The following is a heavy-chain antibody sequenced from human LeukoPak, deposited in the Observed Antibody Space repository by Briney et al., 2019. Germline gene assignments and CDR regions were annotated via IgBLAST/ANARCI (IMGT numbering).Heavy chain of an antibody. CDR2: IIPIFGTA. J-gene: IGHJ5*02. CDR3: ARISGSSRGFDP. Sequence: EASVKVSCKASGGTFGSYAISWVRQAPGQGLEWMGGIIPIFGTANYAQKFQGRVTITADESTSTAYMELSSLRSEDTAVYYCARISGSSRGFDPWGQGTLVTVSS. D-gene: IGHD3-10*01. V-gene: IGHV1-69*13. CDR1: GGTFGSYA.